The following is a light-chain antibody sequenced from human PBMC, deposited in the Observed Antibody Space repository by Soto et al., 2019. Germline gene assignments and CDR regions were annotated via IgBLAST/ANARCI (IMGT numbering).Light chain of an antibody. V-gene: IGKV3-11*01. CDR1: QSISSY. CDR2: DAS. CDR3: QQRSDWPPWT. Sequence: EIVLTQSPATLSLSPGEGATLSCRASQSISSYLAWYQQKPGQAPRLLIYDASSRATGIPPRFSVSGSGTAFTLTISSLEPEAFALYYCQQRSDWPPWTVGQGTKVEIK. J-gene: IGKJ1*01.